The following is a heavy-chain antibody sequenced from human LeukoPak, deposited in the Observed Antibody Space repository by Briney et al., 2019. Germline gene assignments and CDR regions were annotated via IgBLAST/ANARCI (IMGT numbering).Heavy chain of an antibody. D-gene: IGHD3-10*01. CDR1: GGSISSSSYY. V-gene: IGHV4-39*07. CDR2: INHSGNT. Sequence: SETLSLTCTVSGGSISSSSYYWGWIRQPPGKGLEWIGEINHSGNTNYNPSLKSRVTISVDTSKNQFSLKLSSVTAADTAVYSCARRLTMVRGVWNWFDPWGQGTLVTVSS. CDR3: ARRLTMVRGVWNWFDP. J-gene: IGHJ5*02.